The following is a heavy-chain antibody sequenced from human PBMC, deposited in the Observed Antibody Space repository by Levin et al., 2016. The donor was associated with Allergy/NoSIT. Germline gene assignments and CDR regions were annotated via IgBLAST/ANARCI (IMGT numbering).Heavy chain of an antibody. V-gene: IGHV3-33*01. CDR3: ARDDRLYYGSGSFPFDY. CDR2: VWPDGSQK. J-gene: IGHJ4*02. CDR1: GFTFSKYA. Sequence: GGSLRLSCAASGFTFSKYAMHWVRQAPGKGLEWVAVVWPDGSQKYYADSVRGRFTISRDNSKSTLFLQINSLRPEDTAVYYCARDDRLYYGSGSFPFDYWGQGTLLTVSS. D-gene: IGHD3-10*01.